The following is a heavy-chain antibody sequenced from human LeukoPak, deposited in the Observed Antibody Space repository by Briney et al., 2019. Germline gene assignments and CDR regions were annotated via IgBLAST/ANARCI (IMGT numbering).Heavy chain of an antibody. D-gene: IGHD1-26*01. J-gene: IGHJ4*02. Sequence: GASVKVSCKASGYTFTGYYIHWLRQAPGQGLEWMGWIHPNNGGTSYAQKFQGRVTMTRDTSIRTAYMELTTLTSGDTAVYYCARGIAGSFYYWGQGTEVTVSS. V-gene: IGHV1-2*02. CDR3: ARGIAGSFYY. CDR1: GYTFTGYY. CDR2: IHPNNGGT.